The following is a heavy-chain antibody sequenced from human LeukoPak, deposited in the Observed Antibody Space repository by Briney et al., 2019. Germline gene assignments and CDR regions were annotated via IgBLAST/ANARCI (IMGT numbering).Heavy chain of an antibody. D-gene: IGHD3-22*01. CDR2: FSGSGDST. J-gene: IGHJ4*02. V-gene: IGHV3-23*01. Sequence: GGSLRLSCAASGFTFTSYAMSWVRQAPGKGLEWVSGFSGSGDSTHYADSVKGRFTISRDNSENTLYLQMNSLRAEDTAVYYCAKGQYYYDSSGYDYWGQGTLVTVSS. CDR1: GFTFTSYA. CDR3: AKGQYYYDSSGYDY.